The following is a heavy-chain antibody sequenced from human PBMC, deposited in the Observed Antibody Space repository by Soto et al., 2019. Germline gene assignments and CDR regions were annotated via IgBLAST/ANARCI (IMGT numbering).Heavy chain of an antibody. D-gene: IGHD6-19*01. CDR3: ARWDSSGPYYLDY. Sequence: SETLSLTCAVYGGCFSGYDWRWMRQPPGKGLEWIGEINHSGSTNYNPSLKSRVTISVDTSKNQFSLKLSSVTAADTAVYYCARWDSSGPYYLDYWGQGSLVTVSS. V-gene: IGHV4-34*01. CDR2: INHSGST. CDR1: GGCFSGYD. J-gene: IGHJ4*02.